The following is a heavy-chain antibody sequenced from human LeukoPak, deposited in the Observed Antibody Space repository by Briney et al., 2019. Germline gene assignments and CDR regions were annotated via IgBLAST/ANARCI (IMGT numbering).Heavy chain of an antibody. CDR3: ARVGIVVVTAIYWYFDL. J-gene: IGHJ2*01. CDR2: IIPIFGTA. Sequence: GASLKVSCKASGGTFSSYAISWVRQAPGQGLEWMGGIIPIFGTANYAQKFQGRVTLTADKSTSTAYMELSSLRSEETAVYYCARVGIVVVTAIYWYFDLWGRGTLVTVSS. D-gene: IGHD2-21*02. CDR1: GGTFSSYA. V-gene: IGHV1-69*06.